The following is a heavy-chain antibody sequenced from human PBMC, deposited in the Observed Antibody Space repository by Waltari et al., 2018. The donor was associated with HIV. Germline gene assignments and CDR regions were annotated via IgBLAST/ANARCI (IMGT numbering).Heavy chain of an antibody. Sequence: QVQLVQSGAEVKKPGSSVKVSCKASGGTFNRYTISWVRQAPGQGLEWVGGIIPIFGTANYAQKFQGRVTITADEASRTAYLELSRLSPEDTAIYYCARPTSPPYDSAYYYYMDVWGQGTTVTVSS. V-gene: IGHV1-69*01. D-gene: IGHD3-3*01. J-gene: IGHJ6*03. CDR2: IIPIFGTA. CDR3: ARPTSPPYDSAYYYYMDV. CDR1: GGTFNRYT.